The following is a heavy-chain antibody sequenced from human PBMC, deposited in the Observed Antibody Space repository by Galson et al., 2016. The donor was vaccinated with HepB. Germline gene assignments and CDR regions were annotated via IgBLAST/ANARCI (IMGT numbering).Heavy chain of an antibody. CDR3: ARDGTIFGVDPWYFDL. Sequence: SLRLFCAPSGFTFSSYSMSWVRQAPGKGLEWISYISTRSTYIHYADSVKGRFTISRDNAKNSLYLQMNNRRAEDTAVYYCARDGTIFGVDPWYFDLWGRGTLVTVSS. D-gene: IGHD3-3*01. V-gene: IGHV3-21*01. J-gene: IGHJ2*01. CDR2: ISTRSTYI. CDR1: GFTFSSYS.